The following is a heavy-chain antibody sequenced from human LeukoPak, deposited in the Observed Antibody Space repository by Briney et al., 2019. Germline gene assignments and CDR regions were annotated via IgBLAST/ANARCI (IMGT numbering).Heavy chain of an antibody. V-gene: IGHV3-23*01. Sequence: GGSLRLSCAASGFTFSSYAMSWVRQAPGKGLEWVSAISGSGGSTYYADSVKGRFTISRDNSKNTLYLQMDSLRAEDTAVYYCAKDSASSPPGYYFDYWGQGTLVTVSS. CDR1: GFTFSSYA. CDR2: ISGSGGST. J-gene: IGHJ4*02. CDR3: AKDSASSPPGYYFDY. D-gene: IGHD2-21*01.